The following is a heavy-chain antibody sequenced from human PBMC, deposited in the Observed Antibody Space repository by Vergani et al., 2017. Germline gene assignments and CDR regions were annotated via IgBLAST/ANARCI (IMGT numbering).Heavy chain of an antibody. D-gene: IGHD2-8*01. V-gene: IGHV1-69*11. CDR2: IIPSLATT. J-gene: IGHJ6*04. CDR1: GYTFTNYA. Sequence: QVQLVQSGSEVKTPGASVKVSCRASGYTFTNYALNWVRQATGQGVEWMGSIIPSLATTIYAQKFQGRLTITADESTRTAYMELSSLKAEDTAVFYCARDCTSGGCPDNYGMDVWGEGATVTVSS. CDR3: ARDCTSGGCPDNYGMDV.